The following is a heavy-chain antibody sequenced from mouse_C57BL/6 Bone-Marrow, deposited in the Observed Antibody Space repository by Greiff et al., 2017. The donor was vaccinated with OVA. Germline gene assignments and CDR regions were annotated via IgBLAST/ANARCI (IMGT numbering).Heavy chain of an antibody. CDR3: ARNYYGSSSVFAY. CDR1: GYTFTDYY. CDR2: IYPGSGNT. V-gene: IGHV1-76*01. J-gene: IGHJ3*01. D-gene: IGHD1-1*01. Sequence: QVQLQQSGAELVRPGASVKLSCKASGYTFTDYYINWVKQRPGQGLEWIARIYPGSGNTYYNEKFKGKATLTAEKSSSTAYMQLSSLTSEDSAVYFCARNYYGSSSVFAYWGQGTLVTVSA.